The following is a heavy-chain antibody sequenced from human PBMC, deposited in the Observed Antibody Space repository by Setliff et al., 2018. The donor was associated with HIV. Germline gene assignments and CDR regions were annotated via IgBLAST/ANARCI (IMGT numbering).Heavy chain of an antibody. D-gene: IGHD2-21*02. Sequence: PSETLSLTCALYGGSLRGYYWSWIRQTPGKGLEWIGQSNPSGGVDYNPSLNGRVTISGHTSRNQFSLKLTSLLAADTAVYYCTRGGDVSPLDYWGQGILVTVSS. V-gene: IGHV4-34*01. J-gene: IGHJ4*02. CDR1: GGSLRGYY. CDR2: SNPSGGV. CDR3: TRGGDVSPLDY.